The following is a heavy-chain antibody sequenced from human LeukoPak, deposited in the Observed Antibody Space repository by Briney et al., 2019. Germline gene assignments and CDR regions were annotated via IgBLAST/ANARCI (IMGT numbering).Heavy chain of an antibody. V-gene: IGHV1-69*05. CDR3: ALRDIVVVPSWFDP. J-gene: IGHJ5*02. Sequence: ASVKVSCKASGGTFSSYAISWVRQAPGQGLEWMGGIIPIFGTANYAQKFQGRVTITTDESTSTAYMELSSLRSEDTAVYYCALRDIVVVPSWFDPWGQGTLVTVSS. CDR1: GGTFSSYA. CDR2: IIPIFGTA. D-gene: IGHD2-2*01.